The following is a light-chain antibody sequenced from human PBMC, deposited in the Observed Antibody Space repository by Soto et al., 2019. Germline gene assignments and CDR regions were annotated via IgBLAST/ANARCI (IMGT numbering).Light chain of an antibody. V-gene: IGKV3-20*01. CDR3: QQYSSLWT. CDR1: HSVSTNN. J-gene: IGKJ1*01. CDR2: GAS. Sequence: IVLTKSPGTLSSSQGERATLSCRASHSVSTNNLAWYQQRPGQAPRLLIYGASTRANGIPDRFSGSGSGTDFTLSISRLEPEDFAVYYCQQYSSLWTFGQGTKVDIK.